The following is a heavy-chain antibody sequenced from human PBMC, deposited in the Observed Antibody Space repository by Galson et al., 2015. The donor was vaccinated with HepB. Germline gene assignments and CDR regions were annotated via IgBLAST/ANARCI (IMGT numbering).Heavy chain of an antibody. CDR3: AKGAILGAIPHYFDY. J-gene: IGHJ4*02. D-gene: IGHD3-16*01. CDR2: ISPTSDTI. V-gene: IGHV3-48*01. Sequence: SLRPSCAASGFTFSSYTMNWVRQAPGKGLEWVAYISPTSDTIYYADSVKGRFTISRDNAKNSLYLQMDSLRAEDTAVYYCAKGAILGAIPHYFDYWGQGTLVTVSS. CDR1: GFTFSSYT.